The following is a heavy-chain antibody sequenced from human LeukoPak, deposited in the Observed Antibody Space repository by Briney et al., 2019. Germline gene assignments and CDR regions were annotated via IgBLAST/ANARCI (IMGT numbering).Heavy chain of an antibody. CDR3: ARENKSGSGNTFYWFDP. V-gene: IGHV4-38-2*02. D-gene: IGHD3-10*01. CDR2: ISYSGRT. CDR1: GHSINNDYY. Sequence: SETLALTCGVAGHSINNDYYWDWIRQPPGKGLEWIGGISYSGRTYYSPSLKSRATMSVDTSKNQFTLKLSSVTAADTAVYYRARENKSGSGNTFYWFDPWGQGTLVTVSS. J-gene: IGHJ5*02.